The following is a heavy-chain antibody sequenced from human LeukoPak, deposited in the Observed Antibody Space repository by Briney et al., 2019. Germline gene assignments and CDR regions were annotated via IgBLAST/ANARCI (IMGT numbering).Heavy chain of an antibody. D-gene: IGHD6-13*01. J-gene: IGHJ6*03. CDR2: ISAYNGNT. V-gene: IGHV1-18*01. Sequence: ASVKVSCKASGYTFTSYGISWVRQAPGQGLEWMGWISAYNGNTNYAQKLQGRVTMTTDTSTSTAYMELRSLRSDDTAVYYCAASLGYSSSWYNRNMDVWGKGTTVTVSS. CDR1: GYTFTSYG. CDR3: AASLGYSSSWYNRNMDV.